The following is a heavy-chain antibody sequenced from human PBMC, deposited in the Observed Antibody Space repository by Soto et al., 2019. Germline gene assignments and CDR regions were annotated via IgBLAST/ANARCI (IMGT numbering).Heavy chain of an antibody. D-gene: IGHD1-26*01. CDR2: IIPIFGTA. CDR3: ARGTSVGATWYFDY. CDR1: GGTFSSYA. Sequence: SVKVSCKASGGTFSSYAISWVRQAPGQGLEWMGGIIPIFGTANYAQKFQGRVTITADKSTSTAYMELSSLRSEDTAVYYCARGTSVGATWYFDYWGQGTLVTVSS. J-gene: IGHJ4*02. V-gene: IGHV1-69*06.